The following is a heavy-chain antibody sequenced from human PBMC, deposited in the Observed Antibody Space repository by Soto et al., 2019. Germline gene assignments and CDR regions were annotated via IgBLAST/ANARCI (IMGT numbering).Heavy chain of an antibody. CDR1: GFTFSSYG. Sequence: QVQLVESGGGVVQPGRSLRLSCAASGFTFSSYGMHWVRQAPGKGLEWVAVIWYDGSNKYYADSVKGRFTISRDNSKNTLYLQMNSLRAEATALYYCPSDEYEVADTPGFDYWGQGTLVTVSS. D-gene: IGHD2-15*01. CDR3: PSDEYEVADTPGFDY. J-gene: IGHJ4*02. V-gene: IGHV3-33*01. CDR2: IWYDGSNK.